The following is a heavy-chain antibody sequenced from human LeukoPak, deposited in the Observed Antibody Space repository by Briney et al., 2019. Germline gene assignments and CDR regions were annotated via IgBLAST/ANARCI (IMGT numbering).Heavy chain of an antibody. D-gene: IGHD4-23*01. J-gene: IGHJ5*02. CDR2: IYYSGST. Sequence: PSETLSLTCTVSGGSISSSSYYWGWIRQPPGKGLEWIGSIYYSGSTYYNPSLKSRVTISVDTSKNQFSLKLSSVTAADTAVYYCARHQLTVVTPSPWFDPWGQGTLVTVSS. V-gene: IGHV4-39*01. CDR3: ARHQLTVVTPSPWFDP. CDR1: GGSISSSSYY.